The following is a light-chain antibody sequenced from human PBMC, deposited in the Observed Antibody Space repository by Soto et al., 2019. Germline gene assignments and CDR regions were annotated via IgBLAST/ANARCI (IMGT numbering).Light chain of an antibody. Sequence: EIVMTQSPASLSVSPGERATLSCMASQSVNSNLAWYQQKPGQAPRLLIYAASTRATGIPARFSGSGSGTEFTLTFSSLQSEDFAVYYCQQYIIRPLTFGGGTKVEI. J-gene: IGKJ4*01. CDR1: QSVNSN. CDR2: AAS. V-gene: IGKV3-15*01. CDR3: QQYIIRPLT.